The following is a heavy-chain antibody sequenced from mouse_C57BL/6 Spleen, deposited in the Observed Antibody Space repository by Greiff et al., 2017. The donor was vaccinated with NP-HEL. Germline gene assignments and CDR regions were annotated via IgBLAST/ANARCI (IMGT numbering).Heavy chain of an antibody. CDR1: GYTFTTYW. CDR2: IDPPDSYT. Sequence: QVQLQQPGAELVKPGASVNLSCKASGYTFTTYWMQWVNQRPGQGLEWIGEIDPPDSYTNYNQKFKGKATLTVDTSSSTAYMQRSSLTSEDSAVYYCARERSPMDYWGQGTSVTVSS. J-gene: IGHJ4*01. V-gene: IGHV1-50*01. CDR3: ARERSPMDY.